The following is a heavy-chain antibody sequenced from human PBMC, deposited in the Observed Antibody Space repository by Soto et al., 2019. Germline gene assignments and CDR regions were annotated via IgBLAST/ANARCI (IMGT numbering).Heavy chain of an antibody. J-gene: IGHJ1*01. V-gene: IGHV3-9*01. CDR1: GFTFDDYA. Sequence: GGSLRLPCAASGFTFDDYAMHWVRQVPGKGLEWVSGINWNSGSIGYGDSVKGRFAISRDNAKNSLHLQMNSLSAEDTAFYYCVKDESINWYSGHFRHWGQGTLVTVSS. CDR3: VKDESINWYSGHFRH. D-gene: IGHD6-13*01. CDR2: INWNSGSI.